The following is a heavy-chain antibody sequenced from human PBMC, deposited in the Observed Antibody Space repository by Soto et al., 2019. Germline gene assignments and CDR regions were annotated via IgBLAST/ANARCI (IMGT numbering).Heavy chain of an antibody. J-gene: IGHJ4*02. Sequence: GGSLRLSCAASGFTFSSYWMHWVRQAPGKGLVWVSRINSDGSITIYADSVKGRFTISRDNAKNTLYLQMNSLRAEDTAVYYCAKEIGAGGDDSDYWGQGTLVTVSS. CDR2: INSDGSIT. CDR1: GFTFSSYW. V-gene: IGHV3-74*01. CDR3: AKEIGAGGDDSDY. D-gene: IGHD2-21*02.